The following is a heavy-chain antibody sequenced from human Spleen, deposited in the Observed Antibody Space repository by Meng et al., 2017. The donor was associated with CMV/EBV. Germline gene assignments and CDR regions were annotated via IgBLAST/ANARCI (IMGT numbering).Heavy chain of an antibody. Sequence: LRLSCAVSGVSFSAYAMSWVRQAPGKGLEWIGSIYHSGSTYYNPSLKSRVTISVDTSKNQFSLKLNSVTAADAAVYYCARDYSSSSKGMDVWGQGTTVTVSS. CDR1: GVSFSAYA. CDR2: IYHSGST. CDR3: ARDYSSSSKGMDV. J-gene: IGHJ6*02. D-gene: IGHD6-6*01. V-gene: IGHV4-34*09.